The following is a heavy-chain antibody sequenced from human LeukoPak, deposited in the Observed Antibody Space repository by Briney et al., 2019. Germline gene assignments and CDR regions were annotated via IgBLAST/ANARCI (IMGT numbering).Heavy chain of an antibody. CDR1: GCTFSYYA. D-gene: IGHD2-21*02. V-gene: IGHV3-30-3*01. J-gene: IGHJ3*02. CDR3: AREGTARDAFDI. Sequence: GGSLRLSCAASGCTFSYYAMHWVRQAPGKGLEWVAFISSDGSDKYYADSMKGRFTISRDNSKNTLYLQMTSLRGEDTAMYYCAREGTARDAFDIWVQGTMVTVSS. CDR2: ISSDGSDK.